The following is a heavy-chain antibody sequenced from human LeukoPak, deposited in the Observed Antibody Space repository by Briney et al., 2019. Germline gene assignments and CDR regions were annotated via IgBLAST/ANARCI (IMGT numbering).Heavy chain of an antibody. V-gene: IGHV3-21*01. D-gene: IGHD4-17*01. CDR1: GFTFSSYS. Sequence: PGGSLRLSCAASGFTFSSYSMNWVRQAPGKGLEWVSSISSSSSYIYYADSVKGRFTISRDNAKNSLYLQMNSLRAEDTAVYYCARDYGDYATFGGYYYMDVWGKGTTVTVSS. CDR2: ISSSSSYI. CDR3: ARDYGDYATFGGYYYMDV. J-gene: IGHJ6*03.